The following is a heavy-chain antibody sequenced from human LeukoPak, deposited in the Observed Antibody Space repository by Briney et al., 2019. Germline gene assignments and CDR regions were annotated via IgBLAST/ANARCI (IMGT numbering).Heavy chain of an antibody. CDR2: IYYTGNT. CDR3: ARDSGSSPTFDY. Sequence: SETLSLTCTVSGGSISNSFWSWIRQPPGKGLEWIAYIYYTGNTKYNPSLKSRVTISVDTSKNQFSLRLSSVTAAATAVYYCARDSGSSPTFDYWGQGTLVTVSS. D-gene: IGHD1-26*01. CDR1: GGSISNSF. V-gene: IGHV4-59*01. J-gene: IGHJ4*02.